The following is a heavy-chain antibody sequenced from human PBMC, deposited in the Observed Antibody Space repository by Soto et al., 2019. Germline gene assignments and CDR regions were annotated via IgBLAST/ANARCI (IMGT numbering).Heavy chain of an antibody. V-gene: IGHV3-48*02. CDR1: GFTFSSHT. CDR3: ARRITMVRGPYYYYAMDV. J-gene: IGHJ6*02. Sequence: PGGSLRLSCAASGFTFSSHTMNWVRQAPGKGLEWISYITSTSSTKNYADSVKGRFTISRDNANNSLYLQMNSLRDEDTAVYYCARRITMVRGPYYYYAMDVWGQGTTVT. CDR2: ITSTSSTK. D-gene: IGHD3-10*01.